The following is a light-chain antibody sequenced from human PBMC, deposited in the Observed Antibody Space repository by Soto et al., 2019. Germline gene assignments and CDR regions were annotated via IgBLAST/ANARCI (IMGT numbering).Light chain of an antibody. J-gene: IGKJ1*01. CDR1: QSVSSY. CDR3: QQHDVWPAT. CDR2: EAS. Sequence: EIVLTQSPATLPLSPGERATLSCRASQSVSSYLAWYQQKPGQAPRLLIYEASIRATGVPARFSGSGYGTEFTLISSSLQSEDFAVYYCQQHDVWPATFGQGTKVDIK. V-gene: IGKV3-11*01.